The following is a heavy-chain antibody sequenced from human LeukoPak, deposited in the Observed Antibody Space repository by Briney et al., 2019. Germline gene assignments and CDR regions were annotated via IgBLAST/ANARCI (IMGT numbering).Heavy chain of an antibody. Sequence: ASVKVSCKASGYTFTGYYTHWVRQAPGQGLEWMGWINPNSGGTNYAQKFQGWVTMTRDTSISTAYMELSRLRSDDTAVYYCARDQKITMVPAFDIWGQGTMVTVSS. J-gene: IGHJ3*02. D-gene: IGHD3-10*01. CDR3: ARDQKITMVPAFDI. V-gene: IGHV1-2*04. CDR1: GYTFTGYY. CDR2: INPNSGGT.